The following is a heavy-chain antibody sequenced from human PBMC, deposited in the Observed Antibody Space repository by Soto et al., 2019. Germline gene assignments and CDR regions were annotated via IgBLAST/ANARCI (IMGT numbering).Heavy chain of an antibody. CDR1: GFTFSSYG. Sequence: GGSLRLSCAASGFTFSSYGMHWVRQAPGKGLEWVAVIWYDGSNKYYVDSVKGRFTISTDSSNKMVYLQMNSLRPEDTAVYYCGRDFGGYGGRADSIDIWGQGTVVTVSS. J-gene: IGHJ3*02. D-gene: IGHD5-12*01. CDR3: GRDFGGYGGRADSIDI. CDR2: IWYDGSNK. V-gene: IGHV3-30*19.